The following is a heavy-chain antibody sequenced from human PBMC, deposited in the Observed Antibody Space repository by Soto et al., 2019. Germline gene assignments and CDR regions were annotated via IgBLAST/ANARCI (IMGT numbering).Heavy chain of an antibody. Sequence: PGGSLRLSCAASGFTFSSYSMNWVRQAPGEGLEWVANIKQDGSENSYVDSVKGRFTISRDNAKNSVYLQMNSLRAEDTAVYYCARGRYCSGGRCYFDHWGQGT. D-gene: IGHD2-15*01. V-gene: IGHV3-7*04. CDR1: GFTFSSYS. J-gene: IGHJ4*02. CDR3: ARGRYCSGGRCYFDH. CDR2: IKQDGSEN.